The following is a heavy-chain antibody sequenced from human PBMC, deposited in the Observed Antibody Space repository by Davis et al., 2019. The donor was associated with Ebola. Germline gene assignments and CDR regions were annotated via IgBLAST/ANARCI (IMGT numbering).Heavy chain of an antibody. J-gene: IGHJ3*02. CDR3: AREAGGGAFDI. CDR1: GGSISSSSYY. CDR2: IYYSGTT. V-gene: IGHV4-31*03. D-gene: IGHD3-16*01. Sequence: MPSETLSLTCTVSGGSISSSSYYWGWIRQHPGEGLEWIGIIYYSGTTHYNPSLKSRVIISRDTSKNQFSLKLSSVTAADTAVYYCAREAGGGAFDIWGQGTMITVSS.